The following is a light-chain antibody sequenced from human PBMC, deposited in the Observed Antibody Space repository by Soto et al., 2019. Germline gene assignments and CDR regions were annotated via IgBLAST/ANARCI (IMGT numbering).Light chain of an antibody. CDR2: EVS. Sequence: QSALTQPASVSGSPGQSITISCTGTSSDVGSYNLVSWYQQHPGKAPKLMIYEVSKRPSGVSNRFSGSKSGNTASLTISGLQADDEADYYCCSYAGSSTYVVFGEGTKLT. CDR1: SSDVGSYNL. V-gene: IGLV2-23*02. J-gene: IGLJ2*01. CDR3: CSYAGSSTYVV.